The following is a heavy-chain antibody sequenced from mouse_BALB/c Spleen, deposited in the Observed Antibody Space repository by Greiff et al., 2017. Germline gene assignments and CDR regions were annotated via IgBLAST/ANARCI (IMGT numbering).Heavy chain of an antibody. J-gene: IGHJ3*01. V-gene: IGHV3-2*02. Sequence: DVKLQESGPGLVKPSQSLSLTCTVTGYSITSDYAWNWIRQFPGNKLEWMGYISYSGSTSYNPSLKSRISITRDTSKNQFFLQLNSVTTEDTATYYCARGSYYGSSYPWFAYWGQGTLVTVSA. CDR3: ARGSYYGSSYPWFAY. CDR1: GYSITSDYA. D-gene: IGHD1-1*01. CDR2: ISYSGST.